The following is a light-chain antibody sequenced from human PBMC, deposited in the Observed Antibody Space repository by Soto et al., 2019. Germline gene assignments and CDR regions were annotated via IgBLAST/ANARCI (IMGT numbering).Light chain of an antibody. CDR3: QSYDSSLSDSV. CDR2: GNS. CDR1: SSNIGAGYD. J-gene: IGLJ1*01. V-gene: IGLV1-40*01. Sequence: QAVVTQPASVSGAPGQRVTISCTGSSSNIGAGYDVHWYQQLPGTAPKLLIYGNSNRPSGVPDRFSGSKSGTSASLAITGLQAEDEADYYCQSYDSSLSDSVFGTGTQVTVL.